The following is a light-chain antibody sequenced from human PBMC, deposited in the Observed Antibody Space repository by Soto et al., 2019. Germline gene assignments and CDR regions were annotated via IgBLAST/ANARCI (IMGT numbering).Light chain of an antibody. CDR1: QSVNSN. J-gene: IGKJ1*01. V-gene: IGKV3-15*01. Sequence: EIVMTHSPATLSVSPGASATVSCSASQSVNSNLAWYQQKPGQVARLLIHGASTRATGFPARFSGSGSGTDFTLTISSLQSEYFAVYYCQQYTNWPWTFGQGTKVDIK. CDR3: QQYTNWPWT. CDR2: GAS.